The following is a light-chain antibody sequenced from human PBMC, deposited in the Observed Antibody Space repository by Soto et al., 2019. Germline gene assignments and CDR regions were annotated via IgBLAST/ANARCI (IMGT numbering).Light chain of an antibody. CDR1: QSVSSN. Sequence: EIVMTQSPATLSVSPGERATLSCRASQSVSSNLAWYQQKPGQAHRVLIYAISTRATAIPARFSGSGSGTEFTLTISSLQSEDFAVYYCQQYNNWPLTVGGGTKVDIK. J-gene: IGKJ4*01. CDR3: QQYNNWPLT. CDR2: AIS. V-gene: IGKV3-15*01.